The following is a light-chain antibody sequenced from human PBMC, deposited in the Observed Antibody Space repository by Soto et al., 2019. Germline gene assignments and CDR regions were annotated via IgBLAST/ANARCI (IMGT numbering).Light chain of an antibody. CDR3: QQYGSSPPYT. CDR2: GAS. J-gene: IGKJ2*01. Sequence: EIVLTQSPGTLSLSPGERATLSCRASQSVSSSSLAWYQQRPGLAPRLLIYGASSRATGIPDRFSGSGSGADFTLTISRLEPEDFAVYYCQQYGSSPPYTFGQGTKLEIK. CDR1: QSVSSSS. V-gene: IGKV3-20*01.